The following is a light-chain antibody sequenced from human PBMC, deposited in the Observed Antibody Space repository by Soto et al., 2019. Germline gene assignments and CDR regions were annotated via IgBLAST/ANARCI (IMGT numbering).Light chain of an antibody. V-gene: IGLV3-21*02. CDR2: DDS. CDR1: NIGSYS. Sequence: SSELTQPPSVSVAPGQTASITCGGANIGSYSVHWYRQKPGQAPVLVVYDDSDRPSGIPERFSGSNSGNTATLTISRVAAGDEADYYCQVWDISSDHRVFGGGTKLTVL. J-gene: IGLJ3*02. CDR3: QVWDISSDHRV.